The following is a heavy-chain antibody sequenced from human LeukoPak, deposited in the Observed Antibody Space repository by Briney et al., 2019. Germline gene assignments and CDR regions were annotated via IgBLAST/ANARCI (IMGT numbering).Heavy chain of an antibody. CDR1: GFTFSSYG. J-gene: IGHJ4*02. V-gene: IGHV3-30*02. Sequence: GGSLRLSCAASGFTFSSYGMHWVRQAPGKGLEWVAFIRYDGSNKYYADSVKGRFTISRDNSKNTLYLQMNSLRSEDTAVYYCARESLDIVATSYFDYWGQGTLVTVSS. CDR3: ARESLDIVATSYFDY. D-gene: IGHD5-12*01. CDR2: IRYDGSNK.